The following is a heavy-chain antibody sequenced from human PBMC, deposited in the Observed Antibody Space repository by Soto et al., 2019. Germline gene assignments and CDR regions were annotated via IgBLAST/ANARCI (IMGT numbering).Heavy chain of an antibody. CDR3: ARGTTVTTFSGDY. J-gene: IGHJ4*02. Sequence: KLRETLSLTCTVSGYSISSGYYWSWIRQTPGKGLEWVSSISSSSSYIYYADSVKGRFTISRDNAKNSLYLQMNSLRAEDTAVYYCARGTTVTTFSGDYWGQGTLVTVSS. CDR1: GYSISSGYY. V-gene: IGHV3-21*01. D-gene: IGHD4-4*01. CDR2: ISSSSSYI.